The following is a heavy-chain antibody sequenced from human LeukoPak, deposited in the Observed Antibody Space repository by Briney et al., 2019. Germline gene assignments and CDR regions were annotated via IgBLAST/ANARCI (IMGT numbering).Heavy chain of an antibody. CDR1: GFTLSSYV. CDR2: ISYDGSNK. J-gene: IGHJ4*02. CDR3: AKDWDDSGWSPGSFDY. D-gene: IGHD6-19*01. V-gene: IGHV3-30*18. Sequence: GGSLRLSCAASGFTLSSYVMHWVRQAPGKGLEWVAVISYDGSNKYYADSVKGRFTISRDNSKNTLYLQMNSLRAEDTAVYYCAKDWDDSGWSPGSFDYWGQGTLVTVSS.